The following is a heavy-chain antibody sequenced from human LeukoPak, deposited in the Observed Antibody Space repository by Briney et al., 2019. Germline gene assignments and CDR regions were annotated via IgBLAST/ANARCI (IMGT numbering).Heavy chain of an antibody. D-gene: IGHD1-26*01. CDR2: ISWNSGSI. J-gene: IGHJ4*02. Sequence: GRSLRLSCAASGFTFDDYAMHWVRQAPGKGLEWVSGISWNSGSIAYADSVRGRFTISRDNAKNSLFLQTSSLRAEDTALYYCAKDSGSYPEFDYWGQGTLVTVSS. CDR1: GFTFDDYA. CDR3: AKDSGSYPEFDY. V-gene: IGHV3-9*01.